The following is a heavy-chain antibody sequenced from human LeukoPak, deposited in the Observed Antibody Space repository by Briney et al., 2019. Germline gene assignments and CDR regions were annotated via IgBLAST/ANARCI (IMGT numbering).Heavy chain of an antibody. D-gene: IGHD2-15*01. CDR1: GYTFTSYG. CDR3: ARDSPGYCSGGSCPYADY. Sequence: ASVKVSYKASGYTFTSYGISWVRQAPGQGLEWMGWISAYNGNTNYAQKLQGRVTMTTDTSTSTAYMELRSLRSADTAVYYCARDSPGYCSGGSCPYADYWGQGTLVTVSS. CDR2: ISAYNGNT. J-gene: IGHJ4*02. V-gene: IGHV1-18*01.